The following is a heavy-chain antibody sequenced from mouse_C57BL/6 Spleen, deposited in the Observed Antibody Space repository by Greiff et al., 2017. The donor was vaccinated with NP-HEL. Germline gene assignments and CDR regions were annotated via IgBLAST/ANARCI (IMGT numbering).Heavy chain of an antibody. J-gene: IGHJ4*01. CDR1: GYTFTSYW. Sequence: QVQLQQPGAELVRPGTSVKLSCKASGYTFTSYWMHWVKQRPGQGLEWIGVIDPSDSYTNYNQKFKGKATLTVDTSSSTAYMQLSSLTSEDSAVYYCARSGGYDEDYAMDYWGQGTSVTVSS. CDR3: ARSGGYDEDYAMDY. V-gene: IGHV1-59*01. D-gene: IGHD2-2*01. CDR2: IDPSDSYT.